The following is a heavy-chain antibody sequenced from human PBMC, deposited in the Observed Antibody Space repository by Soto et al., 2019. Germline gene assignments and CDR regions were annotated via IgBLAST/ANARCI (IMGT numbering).Heavy chain of an antibody. CDR1: GYTFTSYD. J-gene: IGHJ6*03. Sequence: ASVKVSCKASGYTFTSYDINWVRQATGQGLEWMGWMNPNSGNTGYAQKFQGRVTMTRNTSISTAYMELSSLRSEDTAVYYCARGGYYDYIWGSWYYMDVWGKGTTVTVSS. CDR2: MNPNSGNT. CDR3: ARGGYYDYIWGSWYYMDV. V-gene: IGHV1-8*01. D-gene: IGHD3-16*01.